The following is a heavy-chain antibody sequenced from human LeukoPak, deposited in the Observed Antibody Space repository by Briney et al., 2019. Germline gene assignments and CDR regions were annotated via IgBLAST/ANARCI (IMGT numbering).Heavy chain of an antibody. CDR2: ISGSGGST. J-gene: IGHJ4*02. Sequence: GGSLRLSCAASGFTFSSYAMNWVRQAPGKGLEWVSAISGSGGSTYYADSVKGRFTTSRDNSKNTLYLQMNSLRAEDTAVYYCAKGLKPAMASRSNYFDYWGQGTLVSVSS. V-gene: IGHV3-23*01. CDR3: AKGLKPAMASRSNYFDY. CDR1: GFTFSSYA. D-gene: IGHD2-8*01.